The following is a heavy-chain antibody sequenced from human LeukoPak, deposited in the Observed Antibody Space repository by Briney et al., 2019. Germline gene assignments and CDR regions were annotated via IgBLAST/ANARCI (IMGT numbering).Heavy chain of an antibody. D-gene: IGHD3-9*01. CDR2: ISSSGSTI. Sequence: PGGSLRLSCAASGFTFSSYKMNWVRQAPGKGLEWVSYISSSGSTIYYADSVKGRFTISRDNAKNSLYLQMNSLRAEDTAVYYCARVGLLTGYYSLYYYYGMDVWGQGTTVTVSS. CDR3: ARVGLLTGYYSLYYYYGMDV. V-gene: IGHV3-48*03. CDR1: GFTFSSYK. J-gene: IGHJ6*02.